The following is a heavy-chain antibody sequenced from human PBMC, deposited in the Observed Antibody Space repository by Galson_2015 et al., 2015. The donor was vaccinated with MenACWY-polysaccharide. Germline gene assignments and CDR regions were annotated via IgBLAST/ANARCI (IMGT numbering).Heavy chain of an antibody. D-gene: IGHD2-2*01. CDR3: ARGSTRTHKT. V-gene: IGHV4-34*01. CDR1: GGSFRGYS. J-gene: IGHJ5*02. Sequence: TLSLTCTANGGSFRGYSWSWIRQPPGKGLEWIGEINHSGSTNYNPSLKSRVTLSVDTSKNQFSLKLSSVTAADTAVYYCARGSTRTHKTWGQGALVTVSS. CDR2: INHSGST.